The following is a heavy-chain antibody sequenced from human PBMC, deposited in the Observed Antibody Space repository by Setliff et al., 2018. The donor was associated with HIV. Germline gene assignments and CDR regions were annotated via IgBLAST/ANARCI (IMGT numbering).Heavy chain of an antibody. CDR2: IYSEGST. CDR1: GFTVCSNY. Sequence: GGSLRLSCAASGFTVCSNYMSWVRQAPEQGLEWVSLIYSEGSTYYADSVKGRFTISRDVSKNTLLLQMNNLGTEETAVYYCARGRPTIFGVHNLPLDHWGQGTLGTVSS. D-gene: IGHD3-3*01. V-gene: IGHV3-66*02. CDR3: ARGRPTIFGVHNLPLDH. J-gene: IGHJ4*02.